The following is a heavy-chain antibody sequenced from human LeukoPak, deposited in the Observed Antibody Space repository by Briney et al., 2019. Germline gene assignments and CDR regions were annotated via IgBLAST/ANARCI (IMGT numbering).Heavy chain of an antibody. CDR2: IKQDGSEK. J-gene: IGHJ4*02. D-gene: IGHD4-23*01. Sequence: GGTLRLSCAASGFTFSSYWMSWVRQAPGKGLEWVANIKQDGSEKYYVDSVKGRFTISRDNAKNSLYLQMNSLRAEDTAVYYCARDFYYGGKTSFDYWGQGTLVTVSS. CDR1: GFTFSSYW. V-gene: IGHV3-7*01. CDR3: ARDFYYGGKTSFDY.